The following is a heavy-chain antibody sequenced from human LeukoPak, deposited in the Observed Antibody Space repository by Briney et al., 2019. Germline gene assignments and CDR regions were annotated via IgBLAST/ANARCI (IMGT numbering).Heavy chain of an antibody. D-gene: IGHD6-19*01. CDR3: AMFYIAVAGQHDY. CDR1: GFTFSSYA. CDR2: ISGSGDST. J-gene: IGHJ4*02. Sequence: PGGSLRLSCAASGFTFSSYAMNWVRQAPGKGLEWVSGISGSGDSTYYADSVKGRFTISRDNSKNTLYLQMNSLRAEDTAIYYCAMFYIAVAGQHDYWGQGTLVTVSS. V-gene: IGHV3-23*01.